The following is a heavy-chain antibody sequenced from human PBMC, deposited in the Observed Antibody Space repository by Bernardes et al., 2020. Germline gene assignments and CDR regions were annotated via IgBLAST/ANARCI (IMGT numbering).Heavy chain of an antibody. Sequence: GGSLRLSCAASGFIFSNYGMHWVRQAPGRGLEWVAVISDDGNHKYYADSVKGRFTISRDNSKNTLYLQMNSLRREDTAVYYCAKVVKYLPTPGGDYYYGMDVWGQGTTVTVSS. CDR2: ISDDGNHK. CDR3: AKVVKYLPTPGGDYYYGMDV. D-gene: IGHD3-16*01. V-gene: IGHV3-30*18. J-gene: IGHJ6*02. CDR1: GFIFSNYG.